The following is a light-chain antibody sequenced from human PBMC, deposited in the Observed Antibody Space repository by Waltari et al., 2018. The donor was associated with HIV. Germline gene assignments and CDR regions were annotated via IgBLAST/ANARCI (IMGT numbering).Light chain of an antibody. CDR1: TSNIGSTT. CDR3: ATWDDSLNAWV. CDR2: SPD. J-gene: IGLJ3*02. V-gene: IGLV1-44*01. Sequence: QSVLTQSPSASGTPGQRVTISCSGSTSNIGSTTVNWYPQLPATAPTLLIYSPDQRPSGVPDRYSASKSGTSASLAIRGLQPEDEADYYCATWDDSLNAWVFGGGTKLTVL.